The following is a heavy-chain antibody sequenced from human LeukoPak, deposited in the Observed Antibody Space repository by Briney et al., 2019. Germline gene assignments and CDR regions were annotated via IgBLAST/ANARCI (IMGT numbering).Heavy chain of an antibody. CDR1: AFTFSSYG. V-gene: IGHV3-23*01. J-gene: IGHJ6*04. Sequence: HPGGSLRLSCATSAFTFSSYGMSWVRQAPGKGLEWVSTISGSGGNTYYAASVKGRFTISRDNSKNTLYLQMNSLRAEDTAVYYCSELGITMIGGVWGKGTTVTISS. CDR2: ISGSGGNT. CDR3: SELGITMIGGV. D-gene: IGHD3-10*02.